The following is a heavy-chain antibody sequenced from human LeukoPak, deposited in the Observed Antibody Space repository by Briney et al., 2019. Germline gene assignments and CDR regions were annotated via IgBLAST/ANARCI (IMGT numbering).Heavy chain of an antibody. V-gene: IGHV4-39*01. CDR2: IYYSGST. D-gene: IGHD1-14*01. CDR3: ATHGFRDRMDV. Sequence: SETLSLTCTVSGGSISSSSCYWGWIRQPPGKGLEWIGSIYYSGSTYYNPSLKSRVTISADTSKNQFSLKPSSVTAADTAVYYCATHGFRDRMDVWGKGTTVTVSS. CDR1: GGSISSSSCY. J-gene: IGHJ6*04.